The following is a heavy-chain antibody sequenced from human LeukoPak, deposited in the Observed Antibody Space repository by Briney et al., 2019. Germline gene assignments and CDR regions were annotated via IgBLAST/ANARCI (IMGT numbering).Heavy chain of an antibody. V-gene: IGHV3-9*01. CDR3: AKESFSSSSAWFDP. CDR1: GFTFDDYA. D-gene: IGHD6-6*01. Sequence: GGSLRLSCAAPGFTFDDYAMHWVRQAPGKGLEWVSGITWNSVTIGYADSVKGRFTISRDNAKNSLYLQMNSLRAEDTALYYCAKESFSSSSAWFDPWGQGTLVTVSS. CDR2: ITWNSVTI. J-gene: IGHJ5*02.